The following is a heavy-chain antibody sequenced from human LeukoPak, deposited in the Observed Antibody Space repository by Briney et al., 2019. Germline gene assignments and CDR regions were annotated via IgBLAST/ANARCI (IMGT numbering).Heavy chain of an antibody. D-gene: IGHD3-22*01. CDR3: ARYYYDSRGYYYSYFDY. CDR2: TYYRSNRSN. J-gene: IGHJ4*02. Sequence: SQTLSLTCAISGDSVSSNTAGCNWIRHSPSRGLEWLGRTYYRSNRSNDYAAYVKSPITINPDTSRNQFSLQLTSVTPYDTAVYFCARYYYDSRGYYYSYFDYWGQGTLVTVSS. CDR1: GDSVSSNTAG. V-gene: IGHV6-1*01.